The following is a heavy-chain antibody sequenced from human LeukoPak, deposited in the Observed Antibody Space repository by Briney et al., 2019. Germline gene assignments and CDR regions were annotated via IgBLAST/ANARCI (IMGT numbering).Heavy chain of an antibody. V-gene: IGHV4-34*01. CDR1: GGSFSGYY. D-gene: IGHD6-6*01. Sequence: SETLSLTCAVYGGSFSGYYWSWIRQPPGKGLEWIGEINHSGSTNYNPSLKSRVTISVDTSKNQFSLQLSSVTAADTAVYYCARGRIAARLNGVTWIDYWGQGTLVTVSS. J-gene: IGHJ4*02. CDR2: INHSGST. CDR3: ARGRIAARLNGVTWIDY.